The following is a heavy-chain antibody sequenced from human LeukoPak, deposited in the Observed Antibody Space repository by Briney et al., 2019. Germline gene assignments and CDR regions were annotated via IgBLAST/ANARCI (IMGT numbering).Heavy chain of an antibody. CDR2: IRYDGSNK. CDR1: GFTFSSYG. V-gene: IGHV3-30*02. CDR3: AKDHGSGSYYKWPFGY. D-gene: IGHD3-10*01. Sequence: PGGSLRLSCAASGFTFSSYGMHWVRQAPGKGLEWVAFIRYDGSNKYYADSVKGRFTISRDNSKNTLYLQMNSLRAEDTAVYYCAKDHGSGSYYKWPFGYWGQGTLVTVSS. J-gene: IGHJ4*02.